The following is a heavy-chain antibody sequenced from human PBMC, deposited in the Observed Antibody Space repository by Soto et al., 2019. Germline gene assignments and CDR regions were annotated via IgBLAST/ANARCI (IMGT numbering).Heavy chain of an antibody. CDR1: GFTFDDHV. CDR2: ISWNSYSI. J-gene: IGHJ6*02. Sequence: PVGSLRLSCVASGFTFDDHVMHWVRQVPGKGLEWVGHISWNSYSIGYGGSVRGRFTISRDNAKNTLYLQMNSLRREDTALYYCARSWSGSTSGRVDVWGQGTTVTVSS. CDR3: ARSWSGSTSGRVDV. D-gene: IGHD3-3*01. V-gene: IGHV3-9*01.